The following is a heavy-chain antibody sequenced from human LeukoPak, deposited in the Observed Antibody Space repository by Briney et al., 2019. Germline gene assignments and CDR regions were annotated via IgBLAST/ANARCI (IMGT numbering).Heavy chain of an antibody. Sequence: PSETLSLTCTVSGGSISSYYWSWIRQPAGKGLEWIGRIYTSGSTNYNPSLKSRVAMSVDTSKNQFSLKLSSVTAADTAVYYCATSTALNPPDYWGQGTLVTVSS. D-gene: IGHD1-14*01. CDR1: GGSISSYY. J-gene: IGHJ4*02. CDR2: IYTSGST. V-gene: IGHV4-4*07. CDR3: ATSTALNPPDY.